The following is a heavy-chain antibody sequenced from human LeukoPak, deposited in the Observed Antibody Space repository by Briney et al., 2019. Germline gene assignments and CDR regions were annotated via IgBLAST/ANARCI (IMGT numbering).Heavy chain of an antibody. CDR1: GYTLTSYG. CDR2: ISASTGNT. Sequence: ASVKVSCKPSGYTLTSYGTSWVRQAPGQGLEWMGWISASTGNTNYAQKLQGRVTMTTDTSTTTSYMELRSLRSDDTAVYYCARLIQGYKSDYWGQGTLVTVSS. V-gene: IGHV1-18*01. J-gene: IGHJ4*02. D-gene: IGHD5-18*01. CDR3: ARLIQGYKSDY.